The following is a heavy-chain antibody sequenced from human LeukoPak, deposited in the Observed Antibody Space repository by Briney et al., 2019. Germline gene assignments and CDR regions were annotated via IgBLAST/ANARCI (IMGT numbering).Heavy chain of an antibody. Sequence: GGSLRLSCAASGFTFDDYAMHWVRQAPWKGLEWVSGISWNSGSIGCADSVKGRFTISRDNAKNSLYLQLNSLRAEDTAVYYCARSPYTSGWYGVGYWGQGTLVTVSS. CDR2: ISWNSGSI. D-gene: IGHD6-19*01. CDR3: ARSPYTSGWYGVGY. V-gene: IGHV3-9*01. J-gene: IGHJ4*02. CDR1: GFTFDDYA.